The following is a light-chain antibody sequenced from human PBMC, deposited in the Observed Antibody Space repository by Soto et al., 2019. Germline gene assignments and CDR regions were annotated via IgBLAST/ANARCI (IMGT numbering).Light chain of an antibody. J-gene: IGKJ1*01. CDR2: GAS. V-gene: IGKV3-20*01. CDR3: QHYGSTPWT. Sequence: EVVLTQSPGTLSLSAWERATLSCRASQSVSSSYLAWYQQKPGQAPRLLIYGASSRATDIPDRITGSGSGTDFTLTISRLEPEDFAVYYCQHYGSTPWTFGQGTKVDIK. CDR1: QSVSSSY.